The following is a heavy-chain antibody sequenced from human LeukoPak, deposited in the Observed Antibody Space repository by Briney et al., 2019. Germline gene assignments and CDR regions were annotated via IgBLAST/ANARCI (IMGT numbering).Heavy chain of an antibody. V-gene: IGHV1-69*06. D-gene: IGHD2-2*01. CDR3: AREVVVVPAAYRYFDL. CDR2: IIPIFGTA. J-gene: IGHJ2*01. Sequence: ASVKVSCKASGGTFSSYAISWVRQAPGHRLEWMGGIIPIFGTANYAQKFQGRVTITADKSTSTAYMELSSLRSEDTAVYYCAREVVVVPAAYRYFDLWGRGTLVTVSS. CDR1: GGTFSSYA.